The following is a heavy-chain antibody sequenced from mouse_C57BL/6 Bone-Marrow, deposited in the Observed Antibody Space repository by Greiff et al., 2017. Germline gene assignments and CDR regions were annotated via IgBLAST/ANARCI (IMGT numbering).Heavy chain of an antibody. J-gene: IGHJ2*01. CDR2: FYPGSGSI. CDR3: ERNEEGRNCFDY. CDR1: GYTFTEYT. V-gene: IGHV1-62-2*01. Sequence: QVQLQQSGAELVKPWASVKLSCTASGYTFTEYTIHWVQQRSGQGLEWIGWFYPGSGSIKYNEKFKDKATLTADNSSSTVYMELSRLTSEDSAVYLCERNEEGRNCFDYWGQGTTLTVSA.